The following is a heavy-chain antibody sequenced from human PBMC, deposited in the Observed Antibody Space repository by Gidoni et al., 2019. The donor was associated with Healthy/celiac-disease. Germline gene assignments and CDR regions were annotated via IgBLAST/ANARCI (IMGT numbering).Heavy chain of an antibody. CDR2: ISYDGSNK. CDR1: GFPFSSYA. D-gene: IGHD2-2*01. CDR3: ARVGGVVVEYYGMDV. Sequence: QVQLVESGGGVVQPGRSLRLSCAASGFPFSSYAMHWVRQAPGKGLEWVAVISYDGSNKYYADSVKGRFTISRDNSKNTLYLQMNSLRAEDTAVYYCARVGGVVVEYYGMDVWGQGTTVTVSS. J-gene: IGHJ6*02. V-gene: IGHV3-30*01.